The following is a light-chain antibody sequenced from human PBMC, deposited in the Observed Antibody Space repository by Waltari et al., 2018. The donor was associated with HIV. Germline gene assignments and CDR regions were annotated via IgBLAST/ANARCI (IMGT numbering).Light chain of an antibody. CDR3: QQYDRLPIT. CDR2: DAS. J-gene: IGKJ5*01. V-gene: IGKV1-33*01. CDR1: QDISNC. Sequence: DIQMTQSPSSLSASVGDRVTITCQACQDISNCVNWYQQKPGKAPKLLIYDASSLQTGVPSRFSGRGSGTDFTFTITSLQPEDFAIYYCQQYDRLPITFGQGTRLEIK.